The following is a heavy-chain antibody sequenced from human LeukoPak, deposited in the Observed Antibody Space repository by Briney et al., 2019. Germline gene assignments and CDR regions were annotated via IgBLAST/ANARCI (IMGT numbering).Heavy chain of an antibody. Sequence: ASVKVSCKASGYTFTGYYMHWVRQAPGQGLEWMGWINPNSGGTNYAQKFQGRVTMTRDTSISTAYMELSRLRSDDTAIYYCARDNSVGDNAWWFDPWGQGTLVTVSS. CDR1: GYTFTGYY. CDR3: ARDNSVGDNAWWFDP. CDR2: INPNSGGT. V-gene: IGHV1-2*02. J-gene: IGHJ5*02. D-gene: IGHD1-26*01.